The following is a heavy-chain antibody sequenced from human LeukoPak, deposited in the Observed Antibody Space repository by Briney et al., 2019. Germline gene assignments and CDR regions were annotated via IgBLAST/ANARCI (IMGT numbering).Heavy chain of an antibody. J-gene: IGHJ4*02. Sequence: SETLSLTCSVSGYSISSGYYWDCIRQPPGKGLEWIARIYHGGKTYYNPSLERRVTISVDTAKNQISLKLRSVTAADTAVYYCGREAPLSDSGNYYKSLGYWGEGTLV. D-gene: IGHD3-10*01. CDR1: GYSISSGYY. CDR3: GREAPLSDSGNYYKSLGY. V-gene: IGHV4-38-2*02. CDR2: IYHGGKT.